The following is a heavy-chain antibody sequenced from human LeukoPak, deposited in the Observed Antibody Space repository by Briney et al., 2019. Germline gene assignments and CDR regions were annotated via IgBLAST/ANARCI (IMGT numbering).Heavy chain of an antibody. Sequence: GGSLRLACAASGFTFSSYSMNWVRQAPGKGLEWVSYISSSSSTIYYADSVKGRFTISRDNAKNTLYLQMNSLRAEDTAVYYCAKVPAGYYDNYFDYWGQGTLVTVSS. CDR1: GFTFSSYS. J-gene: IGHJ4*02. V-gene: IGHV3-48*01. CDR3: AKVPAGYYDNYFDY. D-gene: IGHD3-22*01. CDR2: ISSSSSTI.